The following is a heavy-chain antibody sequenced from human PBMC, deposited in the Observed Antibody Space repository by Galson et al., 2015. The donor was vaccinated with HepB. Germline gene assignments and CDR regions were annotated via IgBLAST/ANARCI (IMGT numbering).Heavy chain of an antibody. CDR1: GYTFTGYY. J-gene: IGHJ4*02. CDR2: INPNSGGT. V-gene: IGHV1-2*02. D-gene: IGHD1-26*01. Sequence: SVKVSCKASGYTFTGYYMHWVRQAPGQGLEWMGWINPNSGGTNYAQKFQGRVTMTRDTSISTAYMELSRLRSDDTAVYYCARAGQLVSGSSGDFDYWGQGTLVTVSS. CDR3: ARAGQLVSGSSGDFDY.